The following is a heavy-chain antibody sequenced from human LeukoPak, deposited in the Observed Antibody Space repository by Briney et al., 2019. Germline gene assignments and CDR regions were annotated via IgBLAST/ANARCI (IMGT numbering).Heavy chain of an antibody. CDR1: GGSISSSSCC. D-gene: IGHD3-10*01. CDR3: AKVILTPQTPYNWFDP. Sequence: SETLSLTCTVSGGSISSSSCCWGWIRQPPGKGLEWIGTIYYSGSTYYNPSLKSRVTISVDTSKNQFSLKLSSVTAADTAVYYCAKVILTPQTPYNWFDPWGQGTLVTVSS. CDR2: IYYSGST. V-gene: IGHV4-39*01. J-gene: IGHJ5*02.